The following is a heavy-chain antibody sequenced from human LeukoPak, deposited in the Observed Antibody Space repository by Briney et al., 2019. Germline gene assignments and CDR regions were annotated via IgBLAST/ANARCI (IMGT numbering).Heavy chain of an antibody. J-gene: IGHJ4*02. CDR3: ARDNYDTPRGFDY. D-gene: IGHD3-9*01. V-gene: IGHV4-31*03. CDR1: GGSISSGGYY. CDR2: IYYSGST. Sequence: SETLSLTCTVSGGSISSGGYYWSWIRQHPGKGLEWIGYIYYSGSTYYNPSLKSRVTISVDTSKNQFSLKLSSVTAADTAVYYCARDNYDTPRGFDYWGQGTLVTVSS.